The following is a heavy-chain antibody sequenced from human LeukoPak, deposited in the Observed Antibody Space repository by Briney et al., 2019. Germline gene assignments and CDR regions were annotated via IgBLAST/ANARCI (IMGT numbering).Heavy chain of an antibody. CDR2: IYYSGST. CDR3: ARVGGYDPPYFDY. CDR1: GGSISSYY. D-gene: IGHD5-12*01. V-gene: IGHV4-59*01. Sequence: SETLSLTCTVSGGSISSYYWSWIRQPPGKGLEWIGYIYYSGSTNYNPSLKSRVTISVDTSKNQFSLKLSSVTAADTAVYYCARVGGYDPPYFDYWGQGTLVTVSS. J-gene: IGHJ4*02.